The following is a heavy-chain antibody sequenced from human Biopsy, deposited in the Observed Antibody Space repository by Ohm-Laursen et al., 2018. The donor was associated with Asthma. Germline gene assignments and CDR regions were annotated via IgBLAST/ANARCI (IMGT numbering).Heavy chain of an antibody. J-gene: IGHJ4*02. D-gene: IGHD4-17*01. Sequence: ASVKVSCKISGYSLTDLSMHWVRQAPGQGLEWMGGHGHEEGGTVNARRFQGRVTMTEGTSTDTAYMELSSLSSDDTAVYYCASDFPKDYVRYNFQFWGQGTLVTVSS. CDR1: GYSLTDLS. CDR3: ASDFPKDYVRYNFQF. V-gene: IGHV1-24*01. CDR2: HGHEEGGT.